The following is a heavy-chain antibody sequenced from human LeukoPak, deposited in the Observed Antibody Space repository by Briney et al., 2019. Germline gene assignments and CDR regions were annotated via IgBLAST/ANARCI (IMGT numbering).Heavy chain of an antibody. J-gene: IGHJ4*02. Sequence: PSGTLSLTCAVSGGSISSSNWWTWVRQPPGKGLEWIGAIYHSGSTNYNPSLKSRVTISLDKSKNQFSLKLSSVTAADPAVHYCASPSQNDYWGQGTLVTVSS. CDR3: ASPSQNDY. V-gene: IGHV4-4*02. CDR2: IYHSGST. CDR1: GGSISSSNW.